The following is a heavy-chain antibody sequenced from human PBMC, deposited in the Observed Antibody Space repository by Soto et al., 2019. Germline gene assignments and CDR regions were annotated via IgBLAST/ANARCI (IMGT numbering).Heavy chain of an antibody. J-gene: IGHJ4*02. V-gene: IGHV3-48*02. CDR3: ARGRPYYFDC. CDR2: ISSSSSTI. CDR1: GFTFSSHS. Sequence: EVQLVESGGGLVQPGGSLRLSCAASGFTFSSHSMNWVRQAPGKGLEWVSYISSSSSTIYHADSVKGRFTISRDNAKHSLYLQMNSLRDEDTAVYYCARGRPYYFDCWGQGTLVTVSS.